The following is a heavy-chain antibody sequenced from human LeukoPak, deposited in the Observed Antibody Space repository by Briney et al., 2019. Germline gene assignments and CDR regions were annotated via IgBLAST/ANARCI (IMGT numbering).Heavy chain of an antibody. CDR1: GFTFRDYY. Sequence: GESLRLSCAASGFTFRDYYISWIRQAPGKGLEWVSYIGTGGTPIDYADSVKGRFTISRDDAKSSLYLQMNNVRAEDTAFYYCARIYGGYWGQGALVSV. V-gene: IGHV3-11*01. D-gene: IGHD3-16*01. CDR3: ARIYGGY. J-gene: IGHJ4*02. CDR2: IGTGGTPI.